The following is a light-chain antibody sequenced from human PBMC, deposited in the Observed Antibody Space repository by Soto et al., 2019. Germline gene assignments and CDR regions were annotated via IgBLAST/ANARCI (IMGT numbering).Light chain of an antibody. V-gene: IGKV1-9*01. CDR3: QQLWTYPLT. Sequence: DTQLTQSPSFLSASVGDRVTITCRASQDVSRSLGWYQQKAGKAPKLLISAASTLHSGVPSRFSDSGSDTDFTLTISNLQPEDFATYYCQQLWTYPLTFGGGTKVEIK. CDR1: QDVSRS. J-gene: IGKJ4*01. CDR2: AAS.